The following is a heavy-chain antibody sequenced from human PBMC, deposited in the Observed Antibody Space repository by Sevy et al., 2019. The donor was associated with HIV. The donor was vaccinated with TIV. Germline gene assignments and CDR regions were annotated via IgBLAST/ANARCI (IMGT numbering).Heavy chain of an antibody. Sequence: SETLSLTCAVYGGAFSGYYWTWIRQPPGKGLEWIGEINHSGRTNNNPSLKSRVTISVDTSKNQFSLKLNSVTAADTAVYYCARGLSPVSLGSSSWYGWFDPWGQGTLVTVSS. CDR3: ARGLSPVSLGSSSWYGWFDP. V-gene: IGHV4-34*01. CDR2: INHSGRT. J-gene: IGHJ5*02. CDR1: GGAFSGYY. D-gene: IGHD6-13*01.